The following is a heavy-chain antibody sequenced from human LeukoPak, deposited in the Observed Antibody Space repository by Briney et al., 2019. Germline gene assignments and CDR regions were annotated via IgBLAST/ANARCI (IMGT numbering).Heavy chain of an antibody. V-gene: IGHV3-7*01. D-gene: IGHD3-22*01. Sequence: GGSLRLSCAASGFTFSTYWMSWVRQAPGKGLEWVANIKQDGSEEYYVDSVKGRFTISRDNAKNTVPLQMNSLRAEDTGVYYCARAPSEIGGYYPEYFRHWGQGTLVTVSS. CDR2: IKQDGSEE. CDR1: GFTFSTYW. J-gene: IGHJ1*01. CDR3: ARAPSEIGGYYPEYFRH.